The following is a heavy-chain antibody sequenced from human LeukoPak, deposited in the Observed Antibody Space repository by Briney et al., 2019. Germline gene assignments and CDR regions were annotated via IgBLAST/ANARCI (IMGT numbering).Heavy chain of an antibody. CDR3: ARSLGIAARSYMDV. CDR1: GFTFSSYE. D-gene: IGHD6-6*01. CDR2: ISSSGSTI. V-gene: IGHV3-48*03. J-gene: IGHJ6*03. Sequence: GGSLRLSCAASGFTFSSYEMNWVRQAPGKGLEWVSYISSSGSTIYYADSVKGRFTISRDNAKNSLYLQMNSLRAEDMALYYCARSLGIAARSYMDVWGKGTTVTVSS.